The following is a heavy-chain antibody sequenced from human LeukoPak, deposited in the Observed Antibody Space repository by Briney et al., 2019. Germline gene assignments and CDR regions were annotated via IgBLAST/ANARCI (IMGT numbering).Heavy chain of an antibody. J-gene: IGHJ4*02. D-gene: IGHD6-19*01. CDR1: GFPFTNAW. CDR2: FKSKTDGGTT. CDR3: VTGGDTGSGWYGNY. Sequence: PGGSLRLSCAASGFPFTNAWMSWVRQAPGKGLEWVGRFKSKTDGGTTDYAAPVKGRFTISRDDSKNTLYLQMNSLKTEDTAVYYCVTGGDTGSGWYGNYWGQGTLVTVSS. V-gene: IGHV3-15*01.